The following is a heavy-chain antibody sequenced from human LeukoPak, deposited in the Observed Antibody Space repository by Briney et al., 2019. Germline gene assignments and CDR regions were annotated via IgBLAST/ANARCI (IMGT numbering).Heavy chain of an antibody. CDR2: INSDGSST. Sequence: VGGLRLSCAASGFTFSSYWMHWVRQAPGKGLVWVSRINSDGSSTSYADSVKGRFTIPRDNAKNTLYLQMNSPRVEDTAVYYCAREGEDLSSGDEYDAFDIWGQGTMVTVSS. D-gene: IGHD2-15*01. CDR1: GFTFSSYW. V-gene: IGHV3-74*01. CDR3: AREGEDLSSGDEYDAFDI. J-gene: IGHJ3*02.